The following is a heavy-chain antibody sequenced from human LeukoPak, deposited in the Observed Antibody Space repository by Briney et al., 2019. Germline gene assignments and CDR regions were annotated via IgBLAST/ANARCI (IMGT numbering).Heavy chain of an antibody. Sequence: ASVKVSCKASGYTFTGYYMHWVRRAPGQGLEWMGRINPNSGGTNYAQKFQGRVTMTRDTSISTAYMELSRLRSDDTAVYYCSRDTRYGGSDYWGQGTLVTVSS. D-gene: IGHD1-26*01. CDR3: SRDTRYGGSDY. J-gene: IGHJ4*02. CDR2: INPNSGGT. CDR1: GYTFTGYY. V-gene: IGHV1-2*06.